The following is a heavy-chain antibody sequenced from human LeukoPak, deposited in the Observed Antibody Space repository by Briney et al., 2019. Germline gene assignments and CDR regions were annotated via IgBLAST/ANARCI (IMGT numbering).Heavy chain of an antibody. Sequence: GGSLRLSCAASGFTFSSYWMSWVRQAPGKGLEWVANIKQDGSEKYYVDSVKGRFTISRDNAKNSLYLQMNSLRAEDTAVYYCARFXXAXKADGMDVWGQGTTVT. J-gene: IGHJ6*02. CDR3: ARFXXAXKADGMDV. CDR1: GFTFSSYW. V-gene: IGHV3-7*01. CDR2: IKQDGSEK. D-gene: IGHD6-25*01.